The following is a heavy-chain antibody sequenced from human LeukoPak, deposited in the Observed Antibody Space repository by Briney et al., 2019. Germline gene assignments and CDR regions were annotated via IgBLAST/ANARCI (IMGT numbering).Heavy chain of an antibody. J-gene: IGHJ4*02. CDR2: IIPIFGTA. Sequence: SVKVSCKASGGTFSSYAISWVRQAPGHGLEWMGGIIPIFGTANYAQKFQGRVTITTDESTSTAYMELSSLRSEDTAVYYCASSGLRPVAATPYYFDYWGQGTLVTVSS. V-gene: IGHV1-69*05. CDR3: ASSGLRPVAATPYYFDY. D-gene: IGHD2-15*01. CDR1: GGTFSSYA.